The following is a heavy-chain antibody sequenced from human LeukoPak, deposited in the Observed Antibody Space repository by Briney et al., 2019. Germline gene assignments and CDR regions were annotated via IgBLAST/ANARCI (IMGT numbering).Heavy chain of an antibody. CDR3: AKTPYDSSGYQDY. D-gene: IGHD3-22*01. V-gene: IGHV3-23*01. CDR2: ISGTGGWT. J-gene: IGHJ4*02. Sequence: GGSLRLFCAAPGFTLTGYAMSWVRQAPGKGLEWVAGISGTGGWTYYADSVKGRFTISIDNSKNTLFLQMNSLRVEDTAVYYCAKTPYDSSGYQDYWGQGTLVTVSP. CDR1: GFTLTGYA.